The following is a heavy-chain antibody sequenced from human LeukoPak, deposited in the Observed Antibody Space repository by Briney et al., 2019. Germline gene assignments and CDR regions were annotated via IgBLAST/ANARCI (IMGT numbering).Heavy chain of an antibody. D-gene: IGHD6-13*01. CDR3: ARGRRIAAAGLYYFDY. CDR2: ISSSSSYI. J-gene: IGHJ4*02. Sequence: TGGSLRLSCAASGFTFSSYSMNWVRQAPGKGLECVSSISSSSSYIYYADSVKGRFTISRDNAKNSLYLQMNSLRAEDTAVYYCARGRRIAAAGLYYFDYWGQGTLVTVSS. CDR1: GFTFSSYS. V-gene: IGHV3-21*01.